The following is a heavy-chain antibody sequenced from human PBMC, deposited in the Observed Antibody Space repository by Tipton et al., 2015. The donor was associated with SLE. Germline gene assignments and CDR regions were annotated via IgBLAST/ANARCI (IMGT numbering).Heavy chain of an antibody. CDR1: GGSFSGYY. V-gene: IGHV4-34*01. D-gene: IGHD2-2*01. Sequence: LRLSCAVYGGSFSGYYWSWIRQPPGKGLEWIGEINHSGSTNYNPSLKSRVTISVDTSKNQFSLKLSSVTAADTAVYYCARGPVVVVPAAGWFDPWGQGTLVTVSS. CDR2: INHSGST. CDR3: ARGPVVVVPAAGWFDP. J-gene: IGHJ5*02.